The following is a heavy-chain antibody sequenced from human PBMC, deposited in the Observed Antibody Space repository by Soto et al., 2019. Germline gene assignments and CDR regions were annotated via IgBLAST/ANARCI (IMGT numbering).Heavy chain of an antibody. J-gene: IGHJ4*02. CDR1: GFNFDIYA. V-gene: IGHV3-30-3*01. Sequence: PGGSLRLSCSASGFNFDIYAFHWVRQSPGKGLEWLSVISYHGREIHYADSVKGRFTISRDRCRNTIYLQMNSLTYEDTAVYYCAKDREHYFDYWGQGTLVTVSS. CDR2: ISYHGREI. CDR3: AKDREHYFDY.